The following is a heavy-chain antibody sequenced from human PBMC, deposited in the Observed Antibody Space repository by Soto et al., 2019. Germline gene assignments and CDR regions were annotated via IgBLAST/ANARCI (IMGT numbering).Heavy chain of an antibody. Sequence: QVQLQESGPGLVKPSQTLSLTCTVSGGSISTGGYYWNWIRQHPGKGLEWIGYFYYSGSTLYNPSHKTRVTISVNTSKTQFSLKLSSVTAADTAVYYCASSVFPWGKGTLVTVSS. D-gene: IGHD6-19*01. CDR3: ASSVFP. CDR2: FYYSGST. CDR1: GGSISTGGYY. J-gene: IGHJ5*02. V-gene: IGHV4-31*03.